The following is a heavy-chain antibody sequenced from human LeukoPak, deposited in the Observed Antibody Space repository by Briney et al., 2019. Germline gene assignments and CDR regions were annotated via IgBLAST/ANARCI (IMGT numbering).Heavy chain of an antibody. D-gene: IGHD1/OR15-1a*01. Sequence: GGSLRLSCAASGFTLSYYWMHWVRQAPGKGLVWVSCINGDGSSTNYADSVKGRFTISRDNAKNTLYQEMNSLRAEDTAVYYCTRDPRNKGFDPWGQGTLVTVSS. CDR2: INGDGSST. CDR1: GFTLSYYW. CDR3: TRDPRNKGFDP. J-gene: IGHJ5*02. V-gene: IGHV3-74*01.